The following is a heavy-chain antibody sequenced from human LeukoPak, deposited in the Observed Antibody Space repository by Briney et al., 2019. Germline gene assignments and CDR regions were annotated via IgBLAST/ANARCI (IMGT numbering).Heavy chain of an antibody. CDR2: MNPNSGNT. CDR3: ARRADYSDSSAYYF. D-gene: IGHD3-22*01. CDR1: GCTFSNYD. J-gene: IGHJ4*02. Sequence: ASVKVSCKASGCTFSNYDINWVRQATGQGLEWMGWMNPNSGNTGYAQKFQGRVTMTRNTSINTAYMELSSLTSEDTAVYYCARRADYSDSSAYYFWGQGTRVTVSS. V-gene: IGHV1-8*01.